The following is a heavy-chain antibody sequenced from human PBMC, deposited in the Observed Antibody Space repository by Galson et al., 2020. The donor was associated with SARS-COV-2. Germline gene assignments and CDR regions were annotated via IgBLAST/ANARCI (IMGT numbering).Heavy chain of an antibody. Sequence: GGSLRLSCAASGFTFSSYGMHWVRQAPGKGLEWVAVIWYDGSNKYYADSVKGRFTISRDNSKNTLYLQMNSLRAEDTAVYYWARDPGWGSSWPLDYWGQGTLVTVSS. CDR2: IWYDGSNK. CDR3: ARDPGWGSSWPLDY. V-gene: IGHV3-33*01. J-gene: IGHJ4*02. CDR1: GFTFSSYG. D-gene: IGHD6-13*01.